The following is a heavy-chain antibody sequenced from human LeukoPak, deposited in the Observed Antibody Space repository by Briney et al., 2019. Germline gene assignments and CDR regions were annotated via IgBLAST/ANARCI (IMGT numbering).Heavy chain of an antibody. CDR2: INPNSGGT. V-gene: IGHV1-2*02. J-gene: IGHJ4*02. D-gene: IGHD3-10*01. CDR1: GYTFTGYY. CDR3: ARDYGSGSYGCGY. Sequence: GASVKVSCKASGYTFTGYYMHWVRQAPGQGLEWMGWINPNSGGTNYAQKFQGRVTMTRDTSISTAYMELSRLRSDDTAVYYCARDYGSGSYGCGYWGQGTLVTVSS.